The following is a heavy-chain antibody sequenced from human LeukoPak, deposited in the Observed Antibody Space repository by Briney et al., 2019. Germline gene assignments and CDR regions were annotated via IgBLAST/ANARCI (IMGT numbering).Heavy chain of an antibody. CDR1: GFTFSDHY. D-gene: IGHD3-22*01. J-gene: IGHJ4*02. CDR2: ITSSGRST. CDR3: TRDPDYDDPD. Sequence: GGSLRLSCTASGFTFSDHYMTWIRQAPGKGLEWISYITSSGRSTDYADSVKGRFIIPRDNAKNSLFLQMSSLGVEDTAVYYCTRDPDYDDPDWGQGTLVTVSS. V-gene: IGHV3-11*01.